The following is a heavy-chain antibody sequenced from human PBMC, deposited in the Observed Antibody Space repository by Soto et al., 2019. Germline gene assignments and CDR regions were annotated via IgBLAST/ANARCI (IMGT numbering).Heavy chain of an antibody. D-gene: IGHD6-19*01. CDR3: AKDSSGWPHDAFDI. CDR2: ISGSGGST. J-gene: IGHJ3*02. Sequence: GGVLRPSLAASGFTFCRYSISWVRPAPGKGLEWVLAISGSGGSTYYADSVKGRFTISRDNSKNTLYLQMNSLRAEDTAVYYCAKDSSGWPHDAFDIWGQGTMVTVSS. V-gene: IGHV3-23*01. CDR1: GFTFCRYS.